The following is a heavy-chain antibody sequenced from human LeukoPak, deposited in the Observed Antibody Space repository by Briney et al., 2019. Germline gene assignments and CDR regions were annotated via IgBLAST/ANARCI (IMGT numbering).Heavy chain of an antibody. CDR2: ISYDGTNK. CDR3: AKGGYCSSSSCYGQELKIDY. J-gene: IGHJ4*02. V-gene: IGHV3-30*04. CDR1: GFTFSDYA. Sequence: PGGSLRLSCAASGFTFSDYAMHWVRQAPGQGLEWVALISYDGTNKYYAESVRGRFTISRDNSKNTLYLQMNSLRVEDTAVHYCAKGGYCSSSSCYGQELKIDYWGQGTLVTVSS. D-gene: IGHD2-2*01.